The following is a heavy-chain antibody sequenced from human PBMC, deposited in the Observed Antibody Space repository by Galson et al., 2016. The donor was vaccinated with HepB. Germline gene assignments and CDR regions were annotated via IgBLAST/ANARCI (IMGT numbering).Heavy chain of an antibody. J-gene: IGHJ4*02. Sequence: SVKVSCKASGYTFTIYYMHWVRQAPGQGLEWMGIINPSGGSTRYAQKFQGRVTMTRDTSTSTVYMELSSLRSEDTAVYYCARDNATVGTFDYWGQGTLVTLSS. D-gene: IGHD4-23*01. CDR2: INPSGGST. V-gene: IGHV1-46*01. CDR1: GYTFTIYY. CDR3: ARDNATVGTFDY.